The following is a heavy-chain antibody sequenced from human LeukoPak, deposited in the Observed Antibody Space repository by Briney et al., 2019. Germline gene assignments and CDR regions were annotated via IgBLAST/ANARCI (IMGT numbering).Heavy chain of an antibody. CDR3: ARDAPPTYYYDSSGYFDY. CDR2: IKQDGSEK. CDR1: GFTFSSYW. J-gene: IGHJ4*02. D-gene: IGHD3-22*01. V-gene: IGHV3-7*01. Sequence: GGSLRLSCAASGFTFSSYWMSWVRQAPGKGLEWVANIKQDGSEKYYVDSVKGRFTISRDNSKNTLYLQMNSLRAEDTAVYYCARDAPPTYYYDSSGYFDYWGQGTLVTVSS.